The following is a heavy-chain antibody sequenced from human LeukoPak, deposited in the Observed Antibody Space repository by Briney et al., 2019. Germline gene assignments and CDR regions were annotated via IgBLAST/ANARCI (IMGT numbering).Heavy chain of an antibody. J-gene: IGHJ4*02. CDR3: ASGTYYYGSGYFDY. CDR1: GFPFSDYY. Sequence: GGSLRLLWAASGFPFSDYYMSWIRQAPGKGLEWVSYISSSSSYTNYADSVKGRFTISRDNAKNSLYLQMNSLRAEDTAVYYCASGTYYYGSGYFDYWGQGTLVTVSS. D-gene: IGHD3-10*01. CDR2: ISSSSSYT. V-gene: IGHV3-11*06.